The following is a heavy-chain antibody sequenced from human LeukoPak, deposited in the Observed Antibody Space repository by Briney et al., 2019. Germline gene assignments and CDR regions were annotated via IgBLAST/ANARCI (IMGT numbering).Heavy chain of an antibody. Sequence: PSETLSLTCTVSGGSISSYYWTWIRQPPGKGLEWIGHISYSGSTNYNPSLKSRVTISGDTSKNQFSLKLISVTAADTAVYFCARMYYYGSGSYRRFDYWGQGTLVTVSS. CDR2: ISYSGST. D-gene: IGHD3-10*01. V-gene: IGHV4-59*01. J-gene: IGHJ4*02. CDR3: ARMYYYGSGSYRRFDY. CDR1: GGSISSYY.